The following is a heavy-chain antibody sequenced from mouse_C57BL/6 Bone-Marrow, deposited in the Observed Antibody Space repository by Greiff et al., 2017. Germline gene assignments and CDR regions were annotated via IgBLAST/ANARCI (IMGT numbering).Heavy chain of an antibody. J-gene: IGHJ2*01. Sequence: EVQLQQSGPELVKPGASVKISCKASGYTFTDYYMNWVKQSHGKRLEWIGDINPNNGGTSYNQKFKGKATLTVDKSSSTAYMELRSMTSEDSAVDYGARGGLRRGDYLDYWGQGTTLTVSS. V-gene: IGHV1-26*01. D-gene: IGHD2-4*01. CDR1: GYTFTDYY. CDR2: INPNNGGT. CDR3: ARGGLRRGDYLDY.